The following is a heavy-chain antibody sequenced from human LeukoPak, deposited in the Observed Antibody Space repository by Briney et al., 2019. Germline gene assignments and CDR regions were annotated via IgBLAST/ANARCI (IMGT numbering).Heavy chain of an antibody. CDR2: IRSKTDGGTT. Sequence: PGGSLRLSCAASGFAFRNDWMSWVRQAPGKGLEWVGRIRSKTDGGTTDYAAPVKGRFTISRDDSRNTLYLQMNSLKTEDTALYYCTAFNDRDAFKLWGQGTMVTLSS. V-gene: IGHV3-15*01. D-gene: IGHD1-1*01. J-gene: IGHJ3*01. CDR1: GFAFRNDW. CDR3: TAFNDRDAFKL.